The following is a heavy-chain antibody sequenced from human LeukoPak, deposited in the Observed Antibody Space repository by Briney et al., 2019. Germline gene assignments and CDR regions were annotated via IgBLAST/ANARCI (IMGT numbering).Heavy chain of an antibody. Sequence: SETLSLTCTVSGGSISSGDYYWSWIRQPPGKGLEWIGYIYYSGSTYYNPSLKSRVTISVDTSKNQFSLKLSSVTAADTAVYYCARDWCSSTSCYGGYYYGMDVWGQGTTVTVSS. D-gene: IGHD2-2*01. CDR1: GGSISSGDYY. CDR3: ARDWCSSTSCYGGYYYGMDV. CDR2: IYYSGST. V-gene: IGHV4-30-4*01. J-gene: IGHJ6*02.